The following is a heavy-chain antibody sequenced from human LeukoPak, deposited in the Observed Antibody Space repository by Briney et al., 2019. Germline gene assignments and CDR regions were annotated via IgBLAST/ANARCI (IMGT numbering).Heavy chain of an antibody. J-gene: IGHJ4*02. V-gene: IGHV1-2*06. Sequence: ASVKVSCKASGYTFTGYYMHWVRQAPGQGLEWMGRINPNSGGTNYAQKFQGRVTITTDESTSTAYMELSSLRSEDTAVYYCARADSSGWYGVFDYWGQGTLVTVSS. CDR2: INPNSGGT. D-gene: IGHD6-19*01. CDR3: ARADSSGWYGVFDY. CDR1: GYTFTGYY.